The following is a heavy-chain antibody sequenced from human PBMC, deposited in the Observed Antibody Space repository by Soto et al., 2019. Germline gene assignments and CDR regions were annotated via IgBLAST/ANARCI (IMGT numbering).Heavy chain of an antibody. Sequence: QVQLVESGGGVVQPGRSLRLSCAASGFTVSSYGMHWVRQAPGKGLEWVAVISRDGGTKYYADSVKGRLTISRDNSRNTLFLEMSSLRGDDMAVYYCTGEVASGYWGQGTLVTVSS. CDR2: ISRDGGTK. CDR1: GFTVSSYG. CDR3: TGEVASGY. D-gene: IGHD2-8*02. V-gene: IGHV3-30*03. J-gene: IGHJ4*02.